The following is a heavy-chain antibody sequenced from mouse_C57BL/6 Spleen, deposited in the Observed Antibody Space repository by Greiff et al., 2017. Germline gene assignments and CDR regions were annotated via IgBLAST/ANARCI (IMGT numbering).Heavy chain of an antibody. CDR1: GYTFTSYW. D-gene: IGHD2-5*01. CDR2: IYPGSGST. Sequence: QVQLQQPGAELVKPGASVKLSCKASGYTFTSYWMTWVKQRPGQGLEWIGNIYPGSGSTNYNEKFKSKATLTVDTSSSTAYMQLHSLTSEDSAVYYWARNNYSNYGLAYGGQGTLGTVSA. CDR3: ARNNYSNYGLAY. J-gene: IGHJ3*01. V-gene: IGHV1-55*01.